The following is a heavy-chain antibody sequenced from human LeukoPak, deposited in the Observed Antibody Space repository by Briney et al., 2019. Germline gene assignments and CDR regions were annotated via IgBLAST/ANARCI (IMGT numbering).Heavy chain of an antibody. CDR3: ARDYYDSSGYAEYFQH. V-gene: IGHV1-24*01. D-gene: IGHD3-22*01. Sequence: GASVKVSCKVSGYTLTELSMHWVRQAPGKGLEWMGGFDPEDGETIYAQKFQGRVTMTTDTSTSTAYMELRSLRSDDTAVYYCARDYYDSSGYAEYFQHWGQGTLVTVSS. CDR2: FDPEDGET. J-gene: IGHJ1*01. CDR1: GYTLTELS.